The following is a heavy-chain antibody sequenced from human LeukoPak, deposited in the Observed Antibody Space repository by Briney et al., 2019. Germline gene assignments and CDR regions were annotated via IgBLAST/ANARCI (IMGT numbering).Heavy chain of an antibody. V-gene: IGHV4-4*02. J-gene: IGHJ4*02. CDR2: VHLSGAT. CDR3: TRESGAFSPFGF. CDR1: GGSITTTNW. D-gene: IGHD1-26*01. Sequence: SETLSLTCAVSGGSITTTNWWSWVRQPPGKGLEWIGEVHLSGATNYNPSLESRVSMSIDKSKNHLSLEVTSVTAADVAIYYCTRESGAFSPFGFWGQGTLLTVSS.